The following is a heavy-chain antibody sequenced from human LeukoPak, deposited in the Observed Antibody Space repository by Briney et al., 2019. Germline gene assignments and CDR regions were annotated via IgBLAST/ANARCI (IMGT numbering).Heavy chain of an antibody. D-gene: IGHD2-15*01. Sequence: GGSLRLSCAASGFTVSSNSMSWVRQAPGKGLEWVSIIYSGGSTYYADSVKGRFTISRDNSKNTLYLQMNSLRAEDTAVYYCAKEPPQCSGGSCYPRDWGQGTLVTVSS. V-gene: IGHV3-53*01. CDR3: AKEPPQCSGGSCYPRD. CDR2: IYSGGST. CDR1: GFTVSSNS. J-gene: IGHJ4*02.